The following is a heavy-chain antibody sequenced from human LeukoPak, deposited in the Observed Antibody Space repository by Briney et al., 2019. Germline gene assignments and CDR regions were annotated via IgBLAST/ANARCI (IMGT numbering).Heavy chain of an antibody. Sequence: SETLSLTCTVSGDSIYSSVYYWGWIRQPPGKGLEWIGEIDQSGTTNYNPSLKSRVSISVDTSKKQFSLTLTSMTAADTAVYYCARVPHYYFGYGYFDSWGQGTLVTVSS. CDR3: ARVPHYYFGYGYFDS. CDR2: IDQSGTT. J-gene: IGHJ4*02. V-gene: IGHV4-39*07. CDR1: GDSIYSSVYY. D-gene: IGHD3-10*01.